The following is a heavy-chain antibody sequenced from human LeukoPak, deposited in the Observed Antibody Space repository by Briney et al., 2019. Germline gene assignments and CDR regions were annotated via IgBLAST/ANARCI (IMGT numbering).Heavy chain of an antibody. CDR1: GGSISSSSYY. J-gene: IGHJ4*02. D-gene: IGHD2-2*01. CDR3: ARITIGYCSSTSCYYFDY. CDR2: GYYSGST. V-gene: IGHV4-39*01. Sequence: PSETLSLTCTVSGGSISSSSYYWGWIRQPPGKGLEWIGSGYYSGSTYYNPSLKSRVTISVDTSKNQFSLKLSSVTAADTAVYYCARITIGYCSSTSCYYFDYWGQRTLVTVSS.